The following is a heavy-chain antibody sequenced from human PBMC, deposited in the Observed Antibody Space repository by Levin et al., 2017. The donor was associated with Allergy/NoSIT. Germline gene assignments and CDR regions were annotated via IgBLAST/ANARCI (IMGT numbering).Heavy chain of an antibody. CDR1: GFTVSSNY. D-gene: IGHD3-10*01. J-gene: IGHJ3*02. Sequence: GGSLRLSCAASGFTVSSNYMSWVRQAPGKGLEWVSVIYSGGSTYYADSVKGRFTISRDNSKNTLYLQMNSLRAEDTAVYYCARPYLDGSGSSDAFDIWGQGTMVTVSS. CDR3: ARPYLDGSGSSDAFDI. CDR2: IYSGGST. V-gene: IGHV3-53*01.